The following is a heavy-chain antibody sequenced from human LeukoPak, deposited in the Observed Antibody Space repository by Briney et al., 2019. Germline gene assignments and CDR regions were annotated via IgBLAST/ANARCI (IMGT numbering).Heavy chain of an antibody. CDR1: GYTFTSYG. D-gene: IGHD2-2*02. CDR2: ISTYNGNT. V-gene: IGHV1-18*01. J-gene: IGHJ4*02. CDR3: ARDCSSTSCFTFVGFDY. Sequence: ASVKVSCKASGYTFTSYGISWVRQAPGQGLEWMGWISTYNGNTNYAQKFQGRITMTTMTTDTSTTTAYMELRSLRSDDTAAYYCARDCSSTSCFTFVGFDYWGQGSLVTVSS.